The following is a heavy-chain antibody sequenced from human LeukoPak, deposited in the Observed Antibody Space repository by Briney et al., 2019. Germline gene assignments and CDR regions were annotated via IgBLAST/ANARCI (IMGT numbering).Heavy chain of an antibody. CDR3: ARGTYYYDSSGYRGGWFDP. Sequence: ASVKVSCKASGYTFTGYYMHWVRQAPGQGLEWMGWINPNSGGTNYAQKFQGRVTMTRDTSISTAYMELSRLRSDGTAVYYCARGTYYYDSSGYRGGWFDPWGQGTLVTVSS. CDR2: INPNSGGT. V-gene: IGHV1-2*02. CDR1: GYTFTGYY. D-gene: IGHD3-22*01. J-gene: IGHJ5*02.